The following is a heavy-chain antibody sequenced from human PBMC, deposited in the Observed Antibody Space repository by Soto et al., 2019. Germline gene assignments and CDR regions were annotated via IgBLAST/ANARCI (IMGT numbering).Heavy chain of an antibody. CDR2: ISHSGST. D-gene: IGHD3-3*01. CDR1: GGSISSSNW. CDR3: ATASRYYAFWSGYGRYGMDV. V-gene: IGHV4-4*02. J-gene: IGHJ6*02. Sequence: QVQLQESGPGLVKPSGTLSLTCAVSGGSISSSNWWSWVRQPPGKGLEWIGEISHSGSTNYNPSLKSRVTISVDKSKNQFSLKLSSVTAADTAVYYCATASRYYAFWSGYGRYGMDVWGQGTTVTVSS.